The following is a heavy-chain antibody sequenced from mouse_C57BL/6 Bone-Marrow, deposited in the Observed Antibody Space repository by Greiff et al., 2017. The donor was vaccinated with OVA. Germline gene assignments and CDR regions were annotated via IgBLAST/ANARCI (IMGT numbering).Heavy chain of an antibody. Sequence: EVKLVESGGDLVKPGGSLKLSCAASGFTFSSYGMSWVRQTPDKRLAWVATISSGGSYTYYPDSVKGRFTISRDNAKNTLYLQMSSLKSEDTAMYYCARHEGLLRYPGFDYWGQGTTLTVSS. J-gene: IGHJ2*01. D-gene: IGHD1-1*01. CDR1: GFTFSSYG. CDR2: ISSGGSYT. V-gene: IGHV5-6*02. CDR3: ARHEGLLRYPGFDY.